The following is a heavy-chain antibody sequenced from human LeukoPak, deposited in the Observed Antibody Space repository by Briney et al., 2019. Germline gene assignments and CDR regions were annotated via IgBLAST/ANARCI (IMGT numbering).Heavy chain of an antibody. Sequence: GGSLRLSCAASGFTFSSYWMSWVRQAPGKGLEWVANIKEDGSEKYYVDSVKGRFTISRDNAKSSLYLEMNSLRAEDTAVYYCGRGHWGLDYWGRGTLVTVSS. CDR1: GFTFSSYW. J-gene: IGHJ4*02. D-gene: IGHD7-27*01. CDR2: IKEDGSEK. V-gene: IGHV3-7*01. CDR3: GRGHWGLDY.